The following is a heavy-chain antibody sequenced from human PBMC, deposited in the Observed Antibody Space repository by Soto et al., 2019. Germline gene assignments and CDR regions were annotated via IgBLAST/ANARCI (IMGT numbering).Heavy chain of an antibody. CDR1: GYTFTSYG. V-gene: IGHV1-3*01. CDR3: ARAIGSSWGIYYYYGMDV. D-gene: IGHD6-6*01. Sequence: ASVKVSCKASGYTFTSYGISWVRQAPGQGLEWMGWINAGNGNTKYSQKFQGRVTITRDTSASTAYMELSSLRSEDTAVYYCARAIGSSWGIYYYYGMDVWGQGTTVTVSS. CDR2: INAGNGNT. J-gene: IGHJ6*02.